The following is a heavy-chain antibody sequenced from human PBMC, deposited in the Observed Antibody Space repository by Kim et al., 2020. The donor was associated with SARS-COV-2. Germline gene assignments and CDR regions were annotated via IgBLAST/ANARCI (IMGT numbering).Heavy chain of an antibody. V-gene: IGHV4-4*07. D-gene: IGHD6-13*01. CDR3: ARGSAAGILNPFDY. J-gene: IGHJ4*02. Sequence: NPSLKGRVTMSVDTSKNQFSLKLSSVTAADTAVYYCARGSAAGILNPFDYWGQGTLVTVSS.